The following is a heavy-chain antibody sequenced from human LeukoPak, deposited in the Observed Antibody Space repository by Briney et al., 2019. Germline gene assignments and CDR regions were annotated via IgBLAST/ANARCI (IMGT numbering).Heavy chain of an antibody. CDR1: GFTFSSYD. CDR3: ATGGFGELHAFDI. CDR2: IYSGGST. Sequence: PGGSLRLSCKVSGFTFSSYDMMWVRQAPGKGLEWVSVIYSGGSTYYADSVKGRFTISRDNSKNTLYLQMNSLRAEDTAVYYCATGGFGELHAFDIWGQGTMVTVSS. V-gene: IGHV3-66*01. D-gene: IGHD3-10*01. J-gene: IGHJ3*02.